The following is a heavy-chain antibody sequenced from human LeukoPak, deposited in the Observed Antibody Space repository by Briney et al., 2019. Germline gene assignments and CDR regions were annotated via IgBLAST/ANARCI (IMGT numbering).Heavy chain of an antibody. CDR3: ARGRTTMVRGTNRRGYFDY. CDR1: GGSFSGYY. Sequence: SETLSLTCAVYGGSFSGYYWSWIRQPPGKGLEWIGEINHSGSTNYNPSLKSRVTISVDTSKNQFSLKLSSVTAADTAVYYCARGRTTMVRGTNRRGYFDYWGQGTLVTVSS. J-gene: IGHJ4*02. V-gene: IGHV4-34*01. D-gene: IGHD3-10*01. CDR2: INHSGST.